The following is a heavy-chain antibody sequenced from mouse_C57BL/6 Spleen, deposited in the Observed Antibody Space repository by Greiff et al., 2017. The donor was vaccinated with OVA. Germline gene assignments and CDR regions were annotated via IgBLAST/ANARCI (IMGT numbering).Heavy chain of an antibody. CDR3: ARRIYYYGSSYVDYAMDY. CDR2: ISSGSSTI. D-gene: IGHD1-1*01. J-gene: IGHJ4*01. Sequence: EVMLVESGGGLVKPGGSLKLSCAASGFTFSDYGMHWVRQAPEKGLEWVAYISSGSSTIYYADTVKGRFTISRDNAKNTLFLQMTSLRSEDTAMYYCARRIYYYGSSYVDYAMDYWGQGTSVTVSS. CDR1: GFTFSDYG. V-gene: IGHV5-17*01.